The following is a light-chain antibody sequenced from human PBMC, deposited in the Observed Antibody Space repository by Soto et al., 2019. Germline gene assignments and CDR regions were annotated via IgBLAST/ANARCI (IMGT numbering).Light chain of an antibody. CDR1: ISDVGGYNY. J-gene: IGLJ1*01. Sequence: QSVLTQPASVSGSPGQSITISCTGTISDVGGYNYVSWYQRHPGKAPKLMIYDVSDRPSGVSTRFSGSKAGNTASLTISGLQAEDEADYFCSSYTSSSTPYVFGTGTKVTVL. CDR3: SSYTSSSTPYV. CDR2: DVS. V-gene: IGLV2-14*03.